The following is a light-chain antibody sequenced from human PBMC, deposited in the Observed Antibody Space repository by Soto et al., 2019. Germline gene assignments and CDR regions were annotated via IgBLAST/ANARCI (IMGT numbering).Light chain of an antibody. J-gene: IGLJ7*01. CDR1: SSNIGSNY. CDR2: RNN. CDR3: AAWDDSLSGPV. V-gene: IGLV1-47*01. Sequence: QSVLTQPPSASGTPGQRVTISCSGSSSNIGSNYVYSYKQLPGTAPKLLIYRNNQRPSGVPDRFSGSKSGTSASLAISGLRSEDEADYYCAAWDDSLSGPVFGGGTQLTSS.